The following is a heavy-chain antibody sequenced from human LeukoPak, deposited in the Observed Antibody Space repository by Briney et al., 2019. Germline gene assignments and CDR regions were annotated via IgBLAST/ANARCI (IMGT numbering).Heavy chain of an antibody. D-gene: IGHD4-17*01. J-gene: IGHJ4*02. Sequence: SETLSLTCTVSGGSISSGGYYWSWIRQHPGKGLEWIGYIYYSGSTYYNPSLKSRVTISVDTSKNQFSLKLSSVTAADPAVYYCARSPLYGDYSGAFGYWGQGTLVTVSS. CDR3: ARSPLYGDYSGAFGY. V-gene: IGHV4-31*03. CDR2: IYYSGST. CDR1: GGSISSGGYY.